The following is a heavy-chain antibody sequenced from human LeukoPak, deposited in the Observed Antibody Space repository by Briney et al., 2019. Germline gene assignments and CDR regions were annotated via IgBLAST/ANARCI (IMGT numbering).Heavy chain of an antibody. Sequence: ASVKVSCKASGYTFTSYGISWVRQAPGQGLEWMGWISAYNGNTNYAQKLQGRVTMTTDTSTSTAYMELRSLRSDDTAVYYCARVYYDFWSAERGDYYYYMDVWGKGTTVTVSS. V-gene: IGHV1-18*01. CDR1: GYTFTSYG. D-gene: IGHD3-3*01. CDR2: ISAYNGNT. J-gene: IGHJ6*03. CDR3: ARVYYDFWSAERGDYYYYMDV.